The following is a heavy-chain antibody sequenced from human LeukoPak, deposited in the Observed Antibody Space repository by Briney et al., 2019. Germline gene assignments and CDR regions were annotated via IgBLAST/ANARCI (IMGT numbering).Heavy chain of an antibody. Sequence: SETLSLTCTVSGGSISSYYWSWIRQPPGKGLEWIGYIYYSGSTNYNPSLQSRVTISVDTSKNQFSLKLSSVTAADTAVYYCARGQSTIIWGQGTMVTVSS. J-gene: IGHJ3*02. CDR2: IYYSGST. V-gene: IGHV4-59*01. CDR3: ARGQSTII. CDR1: GGSISSYY. D-gene: IGHD1-1*01.